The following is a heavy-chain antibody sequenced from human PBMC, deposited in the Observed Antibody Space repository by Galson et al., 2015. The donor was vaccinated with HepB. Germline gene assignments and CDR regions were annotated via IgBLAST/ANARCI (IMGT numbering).Heavy chain of an antibody. V-gene: IGHV3-23*01. Sequence: SLRLSCAASGFTLSAYAMNWVRQAPGKGLEWVSSLRNRADSTHHAGSVRGRFTISRDESKNTLYMQMNSLRVEDTAVYYCARDGCDGDCNSHFDLWGRGTLVTVSS. CDR2: LRNRADST. CDR1: GFTLSAYA. J-gene: IGHJ2*01. CDR3: ARDGCDGDCNSHFDL. D-gene: IGHD2-21*02.